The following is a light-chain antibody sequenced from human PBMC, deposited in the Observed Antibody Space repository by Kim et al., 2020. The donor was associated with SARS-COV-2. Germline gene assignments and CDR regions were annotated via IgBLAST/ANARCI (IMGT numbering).Light chain of an antibody. CDR3: QQYYSTPPS. V-gene: IGKV4-1*01. CDR2: WAS. CDR1: QTVLYNSNNKNY. Sequence: DIVMTQSPDSLAVCLGERATLNCKSSQTVLYNSNNKNYLAWYQQKPGQAPKLLIYWASIRESGVSDRFSGSGSETDFTLTISSLQAEDVAVYYCQQYYSTPPSFGPGTKLDI. J-gene: IGKJ2*03.